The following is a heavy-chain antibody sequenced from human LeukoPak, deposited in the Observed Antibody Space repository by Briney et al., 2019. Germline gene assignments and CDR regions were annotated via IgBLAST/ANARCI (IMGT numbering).Heavy chain of an antibody. D-gene: IGHD1-26*01. CDR3: AKYSGSYYKLYYLDY. CDR2: VSGSGGST. V-gene: IGHV3-23*01. J-gene: IGHJ4*02. CDR1: GFTFSSYA. Sequence: GGSLRLSCAASGFTFSSYAMSWVRQAPGEGLEWVSAVSGSGGSTYYTDSVKGRFTISRDNSKNTLYLQMNSLRAEDTALYFCAKYSGSYYKLYYLDYWGQGTLVTVSS.